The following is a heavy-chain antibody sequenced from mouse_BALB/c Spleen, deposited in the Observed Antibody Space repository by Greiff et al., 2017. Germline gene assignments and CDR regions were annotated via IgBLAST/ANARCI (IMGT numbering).Heavy chain of an antibody. CDR1: GFTFSSYA. V-gene: IGHV5-6-5*01. Sequence: EVQVVESGGGLVKPGGSLKLSFAASGFTFSSYAMSWVRQTPEKRLEWVASISSGGSTYYPDSVKGRFTISRDNARNILYLQMSSLRSEDTAMYYCAREGLTTVLDYWGQGTSVTVSS. D-gene: IGHD1-1*01. CDR2: ISSGGST. CDR3: AREGLTTVLDY. J-gene: IGHJ4*01.